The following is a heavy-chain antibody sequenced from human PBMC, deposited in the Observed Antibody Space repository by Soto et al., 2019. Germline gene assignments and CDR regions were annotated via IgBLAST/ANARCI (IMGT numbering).Heavy chain of an antibody. D-gene: IGHD3-3*01. CDR1: GFTFSSYA. V-gene: IGHV3-30*09. J-gene: IGHJ4*02. CDR3: ARVGYDFCFDY. Sequence: QVQLVESGGGVVQPGRSLRLSCAASGFTFSSYAMHWVRQAPGKGLEWVAVITYDGSNKYYADSVKGRFAISRDNSKNTLYLQMNSLRAEETAVYYCARVGYDFCFDYWGQGTLVTVSS. CDR2: ITYDGSNK.